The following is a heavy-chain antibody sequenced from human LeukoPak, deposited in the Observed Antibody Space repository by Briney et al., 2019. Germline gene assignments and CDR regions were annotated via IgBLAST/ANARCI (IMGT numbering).Heavy chain of an antibody. J-gene: IGHJ5*02. CDR1: GYTFTSYG. D-gene: IGHD3-22*01. Sequence: ASVKVSCKASGYTFTSYGISWVRQAPGQGLEWMGWISAYNGNTNYAQKLQGRVTMTTDTSTSTAYMELRSLRSDDTAVYYCARDGFYYDSSGYPGSNWFDPWGQGTLVTVSS. CDR2: ISAYNGNT. V-gene: IGHV1-18*01. CDR3: ARDGFYYDSSGYPGSNWFDP.